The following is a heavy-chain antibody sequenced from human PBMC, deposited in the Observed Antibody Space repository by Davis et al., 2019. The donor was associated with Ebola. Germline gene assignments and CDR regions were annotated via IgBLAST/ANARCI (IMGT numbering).Heavy chain of an antibody. J-gene: IGHJ5*02. CDR1: GVTFSSYG. CDR3: ARDKGAAHNWFDP. Sequence: PGGSLLSCAASGVTFSSYGMHWVRQAPGKGLEWVAFIRYDGSNKYYADSVKGRFTISRDNAKNSVYLQMSSLRDEDTAVYYCARDKGAAHNWFDPWGQGTLVTVSS. CDR2: IRYDGSNK. V-gene: IGHV3-30*02. D-gene: IGHD4/OR15-4a*01.